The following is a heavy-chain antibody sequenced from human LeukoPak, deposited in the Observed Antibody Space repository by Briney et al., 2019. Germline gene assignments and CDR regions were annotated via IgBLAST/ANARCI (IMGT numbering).Heavy chain of an antibody. D-gene: IGHD6-13*01. J-gene: IGHJ5*02. CDR3: ARQASSSWFARFDP. CDR2: IYYSGNN. Sequence: SETLSLTCTVSGSSISSSNYYWTWIRQPPGKGLEWIGTIYYSGNNYHNPSLKSRVTISVDTSKNQFSLKLSSVTAADTAVYYCARQASSSWFARFDPWGQGTLVTVSS. V-gene: IGHV4-39*01. CDR1: GSSISSSNYY.